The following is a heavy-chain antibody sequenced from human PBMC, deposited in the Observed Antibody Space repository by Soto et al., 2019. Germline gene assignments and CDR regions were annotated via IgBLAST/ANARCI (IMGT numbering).Heavy chain of an antibody. V-gene: IGHV1-69*02. Sequence: QVQLVQSGAEVKKPGSSVKVSCKASGGTFSRYSITWVRQATGHVLEWIGRIIPIFGIASYAQKCQGRVPITADYIMSIADLEGCLLGSEAPAVSSCASEPSQRETGLVPVVINGMDVWGQGTPVSVAS. CDR1: GGTFSRYS. CDR2: IIPIFGIA. D-gene: IGHD2-2*01. CDR3: ASEPSQRETGLVPVVINGMDV. J-gene: IGHJ6*02.